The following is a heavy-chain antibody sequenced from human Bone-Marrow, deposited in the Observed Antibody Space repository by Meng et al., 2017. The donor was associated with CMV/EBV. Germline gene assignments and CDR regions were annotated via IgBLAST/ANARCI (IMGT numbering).Heavy chain of an antibody. J-gene: IGHJ3*02. D-gene: IGHD3-10*01. V-gene: IGHV3-66*02. CDR3: AMIVVRGGGDAFDT. CDR1: GFTVSTNY. Sequence: GGSLRLSCAASGFTVSTNYMTWVRQAPGKGLEWVSVIYSDGRAYYADSVKGRFTISRDNSKNTPYFQLDSLRPEDTAMYYCAMIVVRGGGDAFDTWGQGTMVTVSS. CDR2: IYSDGRA.